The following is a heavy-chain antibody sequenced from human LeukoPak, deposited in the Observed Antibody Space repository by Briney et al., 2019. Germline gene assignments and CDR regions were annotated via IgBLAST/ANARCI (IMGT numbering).Heavy chain of an antibody. CDR2: IYYSGST. CDR1: GGSISSYY. CDR3: ARGRRARRETYYMDV. D-gene: IGHD5-24*01. V-gene: IGHV4-59*01. J-gene: IGHJ6*03. Sequence: SETLSLTCTVSGGSISSYYWSWIRQPPGKGLEWIGYIYYSGSTNYNPSLKSRVTISVDTSKNQFSLKLSSVTAADTAVYYCARGRRARRETYYMDVWGKGTTVTVSS.